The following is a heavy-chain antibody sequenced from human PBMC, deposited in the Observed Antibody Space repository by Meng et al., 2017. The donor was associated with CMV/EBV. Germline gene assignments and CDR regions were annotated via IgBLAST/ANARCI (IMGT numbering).Heavy chain of an antibody. V-gene: IGHV3-23*01. CDR2: ISGSGGST. Sequence: GGSLRLSCAASGFTFSSYAMGWVRQAPGKGLEWVSAISGSGGSTYYADSVKGRFTISRDNSKNTLYLQMNSLRAEDTAVYYCARFDSSGSFLDYWGQGTLVTVSS. CDR1: GFTFSSYA. D-gene: IGHD3-22*01. J-gene: IGHJ4*02. CDR3: ARFDSSGSFLDY.